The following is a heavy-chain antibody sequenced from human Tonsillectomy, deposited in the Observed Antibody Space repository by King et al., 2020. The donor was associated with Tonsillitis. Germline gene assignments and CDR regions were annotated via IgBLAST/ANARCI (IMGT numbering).Heavy chain of an antibody. J-gene: IGHJ4*02. D-gene: IGHD1-20*01. CDR3: ARGVILYNWTYFAY. CDR2: IYYSGST. V-gene: IGHV4-39*07. Sequence: QLQESGPGLVKPSETLSLTCTVSGGSISSSSYYWGWIRQPPGKGLEWIGSIYYSGSTYYNPSLKSRVTISVDTSKNQFSLKLSSVTAADTAVYYCARGVILYNWTYFAYWGQGTLVTVSS. CDR1: GGSISSSSYY.